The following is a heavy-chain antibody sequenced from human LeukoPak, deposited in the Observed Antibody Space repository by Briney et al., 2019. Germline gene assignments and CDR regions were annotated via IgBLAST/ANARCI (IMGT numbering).Heavy chain of an antibody. D-gene: IGHD4-23*01. CDR3: ARGSRGGYSLGY. Sequence: ASVKVSCKTSGYTFTAYFVQWVRQAPGQGLEWMGRINPNSGDTNFPQKLQGRVTMTRDTSIRTVYMILSRLRSDDTAEYYCARGSRGGYSLGYWGQGTLLTVSS. CDR2: INPNSGDT. V-gene: IGHV1-2*06. J-gene: IGHJ4*02. CDR1: GYTFTAYF.